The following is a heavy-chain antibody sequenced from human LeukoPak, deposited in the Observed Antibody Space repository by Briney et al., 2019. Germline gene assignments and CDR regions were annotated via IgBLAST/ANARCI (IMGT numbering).Heavy chain of an antibody. CDR1: GYTFTGYY. CDR2: INPNSGGT. J-gene: IGHJ3*02. Sequence: GASVKVSCKASGYTFTGYYMHWVRQAPGQGLEWMGWINPNSGGTNYAQKFQGRVTMTRDTSISTAYMELSRLRSDDTAVYYCAVGARWTMIVSTVAMMHGDAFDIWGQGTMVTVSS. V-gene: IGHV1-2*02. D-gene: IGHD3-22*01. CDR3: AVGARWTMIVSTVAMMHGDAFDI.